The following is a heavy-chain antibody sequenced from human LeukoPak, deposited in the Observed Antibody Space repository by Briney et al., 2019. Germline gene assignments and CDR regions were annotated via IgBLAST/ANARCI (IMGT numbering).Heavy chain of an antibody. Sequence: SETLSLTCTVSGGSISSSSYYWGWIRQPPGKGLEWIGSIYYSGSTYYNPSLKSRVTISVDTSKNQFSLKLSSLPAAATAVYYCANSDYGDYAGGVGYWGQGTLVTVSS. V-gene: IGHV4-39*07. CDR2: IYYSGST. CDR3: ANSDYGDYAGGVGY. D-gene: IGHD4-17*01. J-gene: IGHJ4*02. CDR1: GGSISSSSYY.